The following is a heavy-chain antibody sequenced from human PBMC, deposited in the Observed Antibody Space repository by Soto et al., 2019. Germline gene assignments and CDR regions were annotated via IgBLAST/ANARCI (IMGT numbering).Heavy chain of an antibody. CDR3: ARLERRDYYYHGMDV. CDR1: GYSFTSYW. V-gene: IGHV5-10-1*01. Sequence: GESLKISCKGSGYSFTSYWISWVRQMPGKGLEWMGRIDPSDSYTNYSPSFQGHVTISADKSISTAYLQWSSLKASDTAMYYCARLERRDYYYHGMDVWGQGTTVTVSS. D-gene: IGHD1-1*01. CDR2: IDPSDSYT. J-gene: IGHJ6*02.